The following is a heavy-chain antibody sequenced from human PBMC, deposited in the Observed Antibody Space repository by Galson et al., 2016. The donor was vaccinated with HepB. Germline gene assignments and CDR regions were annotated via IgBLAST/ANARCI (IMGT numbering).Heavy chain of an antibody. J-gene: IGHJ4*02. CDR3: ARSYSSGWPSFGY. Sequence: LRLSCAASGFTSSSYAMSWVRQAPGRGLEWVSAISGRGDITHDADSVKGRFTISRDNTTNTLFLQMTSLRAEDTAVYYCARSYSSGWPSFGYWGQGTLVTVSS. CDR2: ISGRGDIT. D-gene: IGHD6-19*01. CDR1: GFTSSSYA. V-gene: IGHV3-23*01.